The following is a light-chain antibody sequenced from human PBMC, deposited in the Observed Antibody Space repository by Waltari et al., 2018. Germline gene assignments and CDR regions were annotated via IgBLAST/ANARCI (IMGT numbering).Light chain of an antibody. Sequence: EIVLTQSPATLSLSPGERATLSCRASQSVSSYLAWYQQKPGQAPRLLIYDASNSATGSPARFIGSGAATDFTLTISSLEPEDFAVYYCQQRSNWPPFTFGGGTKVEIK. J-gene: IGKJ4*01. CDR1: QSVSSY. CDR3: QQRSNWPPFT. V-gene: IGKV3-11*01. CDR2: DAS.